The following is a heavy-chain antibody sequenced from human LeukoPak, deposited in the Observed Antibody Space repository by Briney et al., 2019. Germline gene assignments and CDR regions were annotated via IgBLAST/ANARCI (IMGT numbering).Heavy chain of an antibody. CDR2: IKSKADGGTA. Sequence: GGSLRLSCAASGFSSSKAWMSWVRQAPGKGLEWVARIKSKADGGTADYITPVKGRFTISRDDSKNTMYLQMNSLKTEDTAVYYCTTDYFCGQGTLVTVSS. V-gene: IGHV3-15*01. CDR3: TTDYF. CDR1: GFSSSKAW. J-gene: IGHJ4*02.